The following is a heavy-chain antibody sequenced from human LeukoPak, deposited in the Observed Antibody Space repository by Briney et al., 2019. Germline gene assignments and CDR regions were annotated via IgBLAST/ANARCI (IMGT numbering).Heavy chain of an antibody. J-gene: IGHJ6*02. D-gene: IGHD2-15*01. Sequence: GGSLRLSCAASGFTFSSYAMHWVRQAPGKGLEWGAVISYDGSNKYYADSVKGRFTISRDNSKNTLYLQMNSLRAEDTAVYYCARGVRGSGLFLYYYYGMDVWGQGTTVTVSS. CDR1: GFTFSSYA. CDR3: ARGVRGSGLFLYYYYGMDV. V-gene: IGHV3-30-3*01. CDR2: ISYDGSNK.